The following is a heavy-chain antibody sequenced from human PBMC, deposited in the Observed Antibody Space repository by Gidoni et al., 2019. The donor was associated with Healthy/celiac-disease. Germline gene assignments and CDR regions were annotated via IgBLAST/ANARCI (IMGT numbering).Heavy chain of an antibody. CDR1: GDSFTSYW. Sequence: EVQLVQSGAEVKKPGESLRISCKGSGDSFTSYWISWVRQLPGKGLEWMGRIDPSDSYTNSSPSFQGYVTHSADKSISTAYLQWISLKASDTAMYYCARRHSGSYRVDYWGQGTLVTVSS. J-gene: IGHJ4*02. CDR3: ARRHSGSYRVDY. D-gene: IGHD1-26*01. V-gene: IGHV5-10-1*01. CDR2: IDPSDSYT.